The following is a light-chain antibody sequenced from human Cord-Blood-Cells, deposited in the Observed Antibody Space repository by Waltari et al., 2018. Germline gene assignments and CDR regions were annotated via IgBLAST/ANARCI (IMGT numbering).Light chain of an antibody. V-gene: IGKV1-39*01. CDR2: AAS. CDR3: QQSYSTLWT. J-gene: IGKJ1*01. Sequence: DIQMTQSPSSLSASVGDRVPITCRASQSISSYLNWYQQKPGTAPKLLIYAASSLQSGVPSRFSGSGSGTDFTLTISSLQPEDFATYYCQQSYSTLWTCGQGTKVEIK. CDR1: QSISSY.